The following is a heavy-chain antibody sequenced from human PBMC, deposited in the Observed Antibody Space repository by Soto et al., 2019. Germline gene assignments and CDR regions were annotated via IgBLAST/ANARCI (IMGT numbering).Heavy chain of an antibody. D-gene: IGHD6-13*01. J-gene: IGHJ5*02. CDR3: ARMASAGTLNWFDP. CDR1: GYSFTNND. V-gene: IGHV1-8*01. Sequence: ASVKVSCKASGYSFTNNDVSWVRQAAGQGLEWLGWMNPGSGKTGYASKFQGRVAMTRDASTGTSHLELSSLTSDDTAVYYCARMASAGTLNWFDPWGQGTLVTVSS. CDR2: MNPGSGKT.